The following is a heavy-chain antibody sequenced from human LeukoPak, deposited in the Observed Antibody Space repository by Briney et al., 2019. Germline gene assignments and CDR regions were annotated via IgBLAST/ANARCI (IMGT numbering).Heavy chain of an antibody. J-gene: IGHJ3*02. Sequence: NHGESLKISCKGSGYRFTSYWIAWVRQMPGKGLEWMGIIYPGDSDARNSPPFQGQVTISADKSINTAYLQWSSLKASDTAMYYCARTSGSGRSDGFDIWGQGTMVTVSS. D-gene: IGHD3-10*01. CDR3: ARTSGSGRSDGFDI. CDR1: GYRFTSYW. V-gene: IGHV5-51*01. CDR2: IYPGDSDA.